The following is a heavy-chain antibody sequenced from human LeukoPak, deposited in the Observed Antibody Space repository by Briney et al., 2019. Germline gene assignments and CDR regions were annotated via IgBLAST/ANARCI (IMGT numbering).Heavy chain of an antibody. CDR1: GFTFSSYA. Sequence: GGSLRLSCAASGFTFSSYAMSWVRQAPGKGLEWVSAISGSGGSTYYADSVKGRFTISRDNSKNTLYLQKNSLRVEDTAVYYCAKEGASITMIVVVITGLFDYWGQGTLVTVSS. V-gene: IGHV3-23*01. CDR3: AKEGASITMIVVVITGLFDY. J-gene: IGHJ4*02. D-gene: IGHD3-22*01. CDR2: ISGSGGST.